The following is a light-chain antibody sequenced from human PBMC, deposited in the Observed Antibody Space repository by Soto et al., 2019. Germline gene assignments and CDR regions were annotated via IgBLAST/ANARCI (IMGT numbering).Light chain of an antibody. CDR2: EVS. CDR3: SSFAGSNNYRI. V-gene: IGLV2-8*01. CDR1: SSDVGGYDY. J-gene: IGLJ7*01. Sequence: QSVLTQPPSASGSPGQSVTISCTGTSSDVGGYDYVSWYQQHPGKAPKLMIYEVSKRPSGVPDRFSASKSGNTASLTVSGLQADDEADYYCSSFAGSNNYRIFGGGTQLTVL.